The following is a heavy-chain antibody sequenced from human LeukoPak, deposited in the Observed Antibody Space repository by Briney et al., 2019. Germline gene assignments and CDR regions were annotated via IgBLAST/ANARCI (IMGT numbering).Heavy chain of an antibody. Sequence: GGSLRLSCAASGFTFSNAWMSWVRQAPGKGLEWVSAISGSGGSTYYADSVKGRFTISRDNSKNTLYLQMNSLRAEDTAVYYCAKIDYDILTGPAFDYWGQGTLVTVSS. D-gene: IGHD3-9*01. J-gene: IGHJ4*02. CDR3: AKIDYDILTGPAFDY. V-gene: IGHV3-23*01. CDR1: GFTFSNAW. CDR2: ISGSGGST.